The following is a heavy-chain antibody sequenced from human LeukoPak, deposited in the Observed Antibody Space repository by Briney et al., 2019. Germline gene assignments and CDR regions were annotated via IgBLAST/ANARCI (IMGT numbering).Heavy chain of an antibody. J-gene: IGHJ4*02. CDR1: GYTLTELS. V-gene: IGHV1-24*01. D-gene: IGHD5-12*01. CDR3: ATRSPHSGYDSFDY. CDR2: FDPEHGET. Sequence: ASVKVSCKVSGYTLTELSIHWARQAPGRGLEWMGGFDPEHGETIYAQMIQGRVTMTEDTSADTAYIELTSLTSEDTAVYYCATRSPHSGYDSFDYWGQGTLVTASS.